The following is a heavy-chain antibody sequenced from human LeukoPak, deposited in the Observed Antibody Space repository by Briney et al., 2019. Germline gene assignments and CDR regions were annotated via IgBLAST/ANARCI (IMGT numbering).Heavy chain of an antibody. V-gene: IGHV4-59*01. CDR3: AREWQQLEVFDI. CDR1: GGSISSYY. Sequence: PSETLSLTCTVSGGSISSYYWSWIRQPPGKGLEWIGYIYYSGSTNYSPSLKSRVTISVDTSKNQFSLKLSSVTAADTAVYYCAREWQQLEVFDIWGQGTMVTVSS. CDR2: IYYSGST. J-gene: IGHJ3*02. D-gene: IGHD6-13*01.